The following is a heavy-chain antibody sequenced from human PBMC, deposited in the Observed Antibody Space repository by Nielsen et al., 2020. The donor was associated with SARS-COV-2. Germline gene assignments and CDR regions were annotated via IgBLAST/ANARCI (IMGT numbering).Heavy chain of an antibody. CDR1: GFTFSSYE. J-gene: IGHJ6*02. CDR3: ARELAAGRCMDV. CDR2: ISGSGGST. D-gene: IGHD6-13*01. V-gene: IGHV3-48*03. Sequence: GESLKISCAASGFTFSSYEMNWVRQAPGKGLEWVSAISGSGGSTYYADSVKGRFTISRDNAKNSLYLQMNSLRAEDTAVYYCARELAAGRCMDVWGQGTTVTVSS.